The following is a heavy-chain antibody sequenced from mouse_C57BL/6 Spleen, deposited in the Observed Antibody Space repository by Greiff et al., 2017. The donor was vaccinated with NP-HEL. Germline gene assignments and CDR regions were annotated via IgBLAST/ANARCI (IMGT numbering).Heavy chain of an antibody. CDR1: GYTFTSYW. D-gene: IGHD2-3*01. Sequence: QVQLKESGAELVKPGASVKLSCKASGYTFTSYWMHWVKQRPGQGLEWIGMIHPNSGSTNYNEKFKSKATLTVDKSSSTAYMQLSSLTSEDSAVYYCARNGYYEGFAYWGQGTLVTVSA. J-gene: IGHJ3*01. V-gene: IGHV1-64*01. CDR3: ARNGYYEGFAY. CDR2: IHPNSGST.